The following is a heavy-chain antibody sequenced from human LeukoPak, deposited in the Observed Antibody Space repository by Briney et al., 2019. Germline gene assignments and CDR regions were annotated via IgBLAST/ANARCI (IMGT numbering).Heavy chain of an antibody. CDR1: GFTFSSYA. CDR2: ISYDGSNK. Sequence: GGSLRLSCAASGFTFSSYAMHWVRQAPGKGLEWVAVISYDGSNKYYADSVKGRFTISRDNSKNTLYLQMNSLRAEDTAVYYCARDLGAGDDFWSASRLYYFDYWGQGTLVTVSS. CDR3: ARDLGAGDDFWSASRLYYFDY. V-gene: IGHV3-30-3*01. D-gene: IGHD3-3*01. J-gene: IGHJ4*02.